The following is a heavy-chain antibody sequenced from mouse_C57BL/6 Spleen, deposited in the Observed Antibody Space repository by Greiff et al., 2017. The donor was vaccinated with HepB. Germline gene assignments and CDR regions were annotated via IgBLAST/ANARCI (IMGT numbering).Heavy chain of an antibody. CDR3: TLYDPYYYAMDY. Sequence: GGSMKLSCAASGFTFSDAWMDWVRQSPEKGLEWVAEIRNKANNHATYYAESVKGRFTISRDDSKSSVYLQMNSLRAEDTGIYYCTLYDPYYYAMDYWGQGTSVTVSS. CDR1: GFTFSDAW. D-gene: IGHD2-12*01. J-gene: IGHJ4*01. CDR2: IRNKANNHAT. V-gene: IGHV6-6*01.